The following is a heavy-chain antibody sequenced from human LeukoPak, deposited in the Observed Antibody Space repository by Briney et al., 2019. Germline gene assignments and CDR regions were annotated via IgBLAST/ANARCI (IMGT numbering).Heavy chain of an antibody. CDR2: ISGGGAYT. J-gene: IGHJ6*03. D-gene: IGHD2-15*01. Sequence: GGSLRLSCAASGFTFSSYGMSWVRQAPGKGLHWVSGISGGGAYTYYADPVKGRFTISRDNSKNTLFLQMNSLRAEDTAIYYCAKNGDRGAYCSGGSCYPYYYYNMDVWGKGTTVTISS. CDR3: AKNGDRGAYCSGGSCYPYYYYNMDV. V-gene: IGHV3-23*01. CDR1: GFTFSSYG.